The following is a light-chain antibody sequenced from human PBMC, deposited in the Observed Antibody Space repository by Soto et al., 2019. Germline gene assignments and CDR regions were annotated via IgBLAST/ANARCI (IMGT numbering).Light chain of an antibody. J-gene: IGKJ1*01. CDR1: QSVSSSY. CDR2: GAS. Sequence: EIVLTQSPVTLSLSPGERATLSCRASQSVSSSYLAWYQQIPGQAPRLLIYGASSRATGIPDRFSGSGSGTDFTLTISRLEPADFAVYYCKKYGSSPGTFGKGTKVEVK. V-gene: IGKV3-20*01. CDR3: KKYGSSPGT.